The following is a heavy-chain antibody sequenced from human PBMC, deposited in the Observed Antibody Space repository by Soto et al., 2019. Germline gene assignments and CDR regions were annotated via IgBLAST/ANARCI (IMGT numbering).Heavy chain of an antibody. V-gene: IGHV3-33*01. D-gene: IGHD4-17*01. CDR1: GFNFSSYG. CDR2: IWNDGSNE. J-gene: IGHJ6*02. Sequence: GGSLRLSCEASGFNFSSYGIHWVRQAPGKGLEWVAIIWNDGSNEYYADSVKGRFTISRDNSKNTVYLQMNSLRAEDTAVYYCARDKVTTLVYYYYGMDVWGQGTTVTVS. CDR3: ARDKVTTLVYYYYGMDV.